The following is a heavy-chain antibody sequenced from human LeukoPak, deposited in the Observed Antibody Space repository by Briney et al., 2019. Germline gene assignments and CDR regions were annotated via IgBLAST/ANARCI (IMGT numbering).Heavy chain of an antibody. J-gene: IGHJ4*02. CDR3: ARDLGIAARPVFDQ. Sequence: GGSLRLSCAASGFTFSNYAMNWVRQAPGKGLEWVSTFSKSGGNTYYADSVKGRFTISRDDSKNTLYLQMDSLGAEDTAVYYCARDLGIAARPVFDQWGQGTLVTVSS. D-gene: IGHD6-6*01. CDR1: GFTFSNYA. V-gene: IGHV3-23*01. CDR2: FSKSGGNT.